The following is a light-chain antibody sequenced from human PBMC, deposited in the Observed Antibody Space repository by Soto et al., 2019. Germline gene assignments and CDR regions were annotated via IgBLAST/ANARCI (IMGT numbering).Light chain of an antibody. V-gene: IGLV1-51*01. CDR3: GTWDNKLSAFV. CDR2: NND. CDR1: SSNIGNNF. J-gene: IGLJ1*01. Sequence: QSVLTQPPSVSTAPGQNVTISCSGSSSNIGNNFVSWYQLLPGTAPKLLIGNNDRRPSGIPDRFSGSKSGTSATLGITGVQTGDEAEYYCGTWDNKLSAFVFGTGTKVTVL.